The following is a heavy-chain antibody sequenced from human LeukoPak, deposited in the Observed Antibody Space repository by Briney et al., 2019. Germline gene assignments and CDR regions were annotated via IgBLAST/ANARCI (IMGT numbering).Heavy chain of an antibody. J-gene: IGHJ4*02. V-gene: IGHV3-23*01. CDR2: ISGSGGST. D-gene: IGHD6-6*01. CDR3: AKDRRPYSSSSTVYFDY. Sequence: PGGSLRLSCAASGFTFSSYAMSWVRQAPGKGLEWVSAISGSGGSTYYADSVKGRFAISRDNSKNTLYLQMNSLRAEDTAVYYCAKDRRPYSSSSTVYFDYWGQGTLVTVSS. CDR1: GFTFSSYA.